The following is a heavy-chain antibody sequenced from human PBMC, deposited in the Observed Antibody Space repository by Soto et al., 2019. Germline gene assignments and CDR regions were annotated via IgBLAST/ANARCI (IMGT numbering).Heavy chain of an antibody. V-gene: IGHV1-18*01. J-gene: IGHJ5*02. CDR2: ISAYNGNT. D-gene: IGHD3-22*01. CDR1: GYTFTSYG. Sequence: ASVKVSCKASGYTFTSYGISWVRQAPGQGLEWMGWISAYNGNTNYAQKLQGRVTMTTDTSTSTAYMELRSLRSDDTAVFYCARLYYYDSSGLTWFAPWGQGTLVPVSS. CDR3: ARLYYYDSSGLTWFAP.